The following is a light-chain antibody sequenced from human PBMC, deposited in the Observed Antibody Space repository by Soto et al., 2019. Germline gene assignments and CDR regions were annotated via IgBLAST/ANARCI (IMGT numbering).Light chain of an antibody. CDR2: GAS. CDR3: QQYNEWPET. J-gene: IGKJ1*01. CDR1: HSVRSS. V-gene: IGKV3-15*01. Sequence: EIVMTQSPATLSVSPGERATLSCRASHSVRSSLALYQQKPGQAPRLLIHGASTRATGIPGRFSGSGSGTEFTLIISSLQSEDFAVYYCQQYNEWPETFGHGTRVEIK.